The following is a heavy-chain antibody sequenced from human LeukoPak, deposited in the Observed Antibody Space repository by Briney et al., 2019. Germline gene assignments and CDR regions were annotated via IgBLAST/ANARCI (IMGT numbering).Heavy chain of an antibody. Sequence: GGSLRLSCAASGFIISSYWMSWVRQAPGKGLEWVANIKQDGSEKYYVDSVKGRFTISRDNAKNSLYLQMSSLRADDMAVYYCATLVATTRFDYRGQGTLVTVSS. CDR2: IKQDGSEK. CDR1: GFIISSYW. V-gene: IGHV3-7*01. J-gene: IGHJ4*02. CDR3: ATLVATTRFDY. D-gene: IGHD5-12*01.